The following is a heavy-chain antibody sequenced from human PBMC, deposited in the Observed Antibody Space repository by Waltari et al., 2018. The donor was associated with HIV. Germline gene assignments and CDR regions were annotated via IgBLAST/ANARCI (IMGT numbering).Heavy chain of an antibody. D-gene: IGHD7-27*01. CDR1: GFSFDDYA. CDR3: AKDIKASGEGGFPLRYFDY. J-gene: IGHJ4*02. Sequence: EVQLVESGGGLVQPGRSLRLSCAASGFSFDDYAMHWVRQSPGKGLDWVSGISWNSGSIGYADSVKGRFTISRDNAKNSLYLQMNSLRAEDTALYYCAKDIKASGEGGFPLRYFDYWGQGTLVTVSS. CDR2: ISWNSGSI. V-gene: IGHV3-9*01.